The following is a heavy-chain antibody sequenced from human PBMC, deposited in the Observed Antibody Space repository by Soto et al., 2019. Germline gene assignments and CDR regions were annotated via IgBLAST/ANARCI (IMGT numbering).Heavy chain of an antibody. CDR3: AREDSRSSGTSYYFDY. CDR2: IIPIFGTA. V-gene: IGHV1-69*13. D-gene: IGHD6-6*01. Sequence: SVKVSCKASGGTFSSYSISWVRQAPGQGLEWMGGIIPIFGTANYAQKFQGRVTITADESTSTAYMELSSLRSEDTAVYYCAREDSRSSGTSYYFDYWGQGTLVTVSS. J-gene: IGHJ4*02. CDR1: GGTFSSYS.